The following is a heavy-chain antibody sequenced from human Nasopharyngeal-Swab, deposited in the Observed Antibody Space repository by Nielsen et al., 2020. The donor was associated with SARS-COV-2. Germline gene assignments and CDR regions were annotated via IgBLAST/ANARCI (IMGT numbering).Heavy chain of an antibody. CDR3: ASSTYQGRSD. V-gene: IGHV4-34*01. CDR1: GGSISSYY. CDR2: INHSGST. D-gene: IGHD1-1*01. J-gene: IGHJ4*02. Sequence: SETLSLTCTVSGGSISSYYWSWTRQPPGKGLEWIGEINHSGSTNYNPSLKSRVTISVDTSKNQFSLKLSSVTAADTAVYYCASSTYQGRSDWGQGTLVTVSS.